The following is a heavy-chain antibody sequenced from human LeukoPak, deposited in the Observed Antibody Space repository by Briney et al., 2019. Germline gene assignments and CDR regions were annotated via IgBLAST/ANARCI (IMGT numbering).Heavy chain of an antibody. CDR3: ARDYYDSSGFGAFDI. CDR2: IDPKRGGT. CDR1: GYTFTGYY. J-gene: IGHJ3*02. Sequence: ASVKVSCKASGYTFTGYYMHWVRQAPGQGLEWMGWIDPKRGGTNYAQKFQGRVTMTRDTSISTAYMELSRLRSDDTAVYYCARDYYDSSGFGAFDIWGQGTMVTVSS. D-gene: IGHD3-22*01. V-gene: IGHV1-2*02.